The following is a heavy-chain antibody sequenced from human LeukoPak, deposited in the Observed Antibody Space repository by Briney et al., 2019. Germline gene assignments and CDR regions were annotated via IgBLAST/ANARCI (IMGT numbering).Heavy chain of an antibody. J-gene: IGHJ4*02. CDR1: GFTFSNAW. CDR3: TTSLPLWFGELNDY. CDR2: IKSKTDGGTT. Sequence: KPGGSLRLSCAASGFTFSNAWMSWVRQAPGKGLEWVGRIKSKTDGGTTDYAAPVKGRFTISRDDSKNTLYLQMNSLKTEDTAVYYCTTSLPLWFGELNDYWGQGTLVTVS. V-gene: IGHV3-15*01. D-gene: IGHD3-10*01.